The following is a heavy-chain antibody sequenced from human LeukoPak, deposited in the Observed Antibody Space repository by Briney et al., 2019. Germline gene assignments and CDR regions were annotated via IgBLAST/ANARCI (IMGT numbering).Heavy chain of an antibody. CDR1: GFTFSSYS. CDR2: ISSSSSYI. D-gene: IGHD4-17*01. J-gene: IGHJ4*02. CDR3: ARDLDGDYVMSY. V-gene: IGHV3-21*01. Sequence: PGGSLRLSCAASGFTFSSYSMNWVRQAPGKGLEWVSSISSSSSYIYYADSVKGRFTISRDNAKNSLYLQMNSLRAEDTAVYYCARDLDGDYVMSYWGQGTLVTVSS.